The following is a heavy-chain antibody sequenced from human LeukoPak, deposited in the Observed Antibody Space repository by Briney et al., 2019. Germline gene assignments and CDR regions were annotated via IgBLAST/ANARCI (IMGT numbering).Heavy chain of an antibody. CDR3: ARGKVATISPPGFDY. CDR1: GYSISSGYY. CDR2: IYHSGST. J-gene: IGHJ4*02. V-gene: IGHV4-38-2*01. D-gene: IGHD5-24*01. Sequence: SETLSLTCAVSGYSISSGYYWGWIRQPPGKGLEWIGSIYHSGSTYYNPSLKSRVTISVDTSKNQFSLKLSSVTAADTAVYYCARGKVATISPPGFDYWGQGTLVTVSS.